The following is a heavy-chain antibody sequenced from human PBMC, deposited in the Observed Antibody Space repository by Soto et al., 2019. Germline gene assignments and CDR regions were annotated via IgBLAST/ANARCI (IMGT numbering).Heavy chain of an antibody. D-gene: IGHD3-22*01. Sequence: GSGKVSFKSCGYPFPAYYINLLRKAPVQGLEWMGWIKPNSGGTKYAQKFQGRVTMTNATSISTAYMELSRLGSYDTAVYYCARGHFDSSANYYAGWFDPWGQGTMVTVSS. J-gene: IGHJ5*02. CDR3: ARGHFDSSANYYAGWFDP. CDR2: IKPNSGGT. V-gene: IGHV1-2*02. CDR1: GYPFPAYY.